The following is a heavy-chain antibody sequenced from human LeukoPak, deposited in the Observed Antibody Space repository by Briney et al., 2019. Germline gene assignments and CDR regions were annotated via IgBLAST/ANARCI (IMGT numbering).Heavy chain of an antibody. V-gene: IGHV4-34*01. J-gene: IGHJ5*02. CDR3: ARQDKYCSSTSCYGDNWFDP. CDR2: INHSGST. CDR1: GGSFSGYY. D-gene: IGHD2-2*01. Sequence: PSETLSLTCAVYGGSFSGYYWSWIRQPPGKGLEWIGEINHSGSTNYNPSLKSRVTISVDTSKNQFSLKLSSVTAADTAVYYCARQDKYCSSTSCYGDNWFDPWGQGTLVTVSS.